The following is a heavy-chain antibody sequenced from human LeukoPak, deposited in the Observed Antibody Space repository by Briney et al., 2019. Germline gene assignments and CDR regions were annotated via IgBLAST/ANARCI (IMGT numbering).Heavy chain of an antibody. V-gene: IGHV4-34*01. D-gene: IGHD3-10*01. CDR3: AAGGLLWFGEYQP. Sequence: PSETLSLTCAVYGGSFSGYYWSWIRQPPGKGLEWIGEINHSGSTNYNPSLKSRVTISVDTSKNQFSLKLSSVTAADTAVYYCAAGGLLWFGEYQPGGQGTLVTVSS. CDR2: INHSGST. J-gene: IGHJ5*02. CDR1: GGSFSGYY.